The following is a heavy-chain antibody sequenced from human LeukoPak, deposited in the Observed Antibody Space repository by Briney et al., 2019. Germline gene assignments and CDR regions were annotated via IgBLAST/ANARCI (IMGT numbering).Heavy chain of an antibody. Sequence: SGGSLRLSCAASGFTFSTYEMNWVRQAPGKGPGWISYINTNGRVMYYADSVKGRFTISRDDAENSLFLQMNGLRAEDTAVYYCARDGNYGGPLEWLGRHYYYYMDVWGKGTTVTVSS. CDR2: INTNGRVM. D-gene: IGHD3-3*01. J-gene: IGHJ6*03. CDR1: GFTFSTYE. CDR3: ARDGNYGGPLEWLGRHYYYYMDV. V-gene: IGHV3-48*03.